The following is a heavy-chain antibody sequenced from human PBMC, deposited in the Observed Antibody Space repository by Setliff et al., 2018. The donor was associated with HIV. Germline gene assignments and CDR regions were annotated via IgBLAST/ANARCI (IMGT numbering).Heavy chain of an antibody. D-gene: IGHD3-9*01. V-gene: IGHV7-4-1*02. Sequence: VKVSCKASGYTFTSYAMNWVRQAPGQGLEWMGWINTNTGNPTYAQGFTGRFVFSLDTSVSTAYLQISSLKAEDTAVYYCARGDRVYDILTGYHHHYYYYMDVWGKGTTVTVSS. CDR2: INTNTGNP. CDR3: ARGDRVYDILTGYHHHYYYYMDV. CDR1: GYTFTSYA. J-gene: IGHJ6*03.